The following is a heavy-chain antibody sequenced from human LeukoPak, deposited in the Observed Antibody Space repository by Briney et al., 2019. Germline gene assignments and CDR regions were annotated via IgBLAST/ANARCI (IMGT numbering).Heavy chain of an antibody. CDR2: VYYSGTT. D-gene: IGHD3-16*01. J-gene: IGHJ5*02. Sequence: SETLSLTCTVSGGSISSNDYYWGWIRQPPGKGLEWIGSVYYSGTTYYNPSLKSRVTISVDTSKNHFSLNLSSVTAADTAVYYCARSMITMERFDPWGQGTLVTVSS. CDR1: GGSISSNDYY. V-gene: IGHV4-39*07. CDR3: ARSMITMERFDP.